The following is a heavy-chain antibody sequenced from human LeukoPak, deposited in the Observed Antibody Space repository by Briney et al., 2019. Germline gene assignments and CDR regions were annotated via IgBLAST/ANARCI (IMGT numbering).Heavy chain of an antibody. CDR1: GFTFSDYS. CDR3: ARGYCNGDSCYYNH. CDR2: ISSSSSAR. D-gene: IGHD2-15*01. Sequence: GGSLRLSCVASGFTFSDYSMNWVRQAPGKGLEWISYISSSSSARFFADSVKGRFTISRDNAENSLYLQMNTLRDEDTAVYYCARGYCNGDSCYYNHWGQGTLVTVSS. J-gene: IGHJ5*02. V-gene: IGHV3-48*02.